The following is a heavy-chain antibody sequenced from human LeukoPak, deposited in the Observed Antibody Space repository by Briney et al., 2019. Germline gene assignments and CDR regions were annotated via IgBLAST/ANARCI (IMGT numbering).Heavy chain of an antibody. CDR3: ARDASMINFDY. V-gene: IGHV7-4-1*02. CDR1: GYTFTSYD. Sequence: HGASVKVSCKASGYTFTSYDINWVRQATGQGLEWMGWITTSTGKPTYAQGFTGRFVFSLDTSVSTTYLHINSLKAEDTAVYYCARDASMINFDYWGQGSLVTVSS. CDR2: ITTSTGKP. J-gene: IGHJ4*02. D-gene: IGHD3-16*01.